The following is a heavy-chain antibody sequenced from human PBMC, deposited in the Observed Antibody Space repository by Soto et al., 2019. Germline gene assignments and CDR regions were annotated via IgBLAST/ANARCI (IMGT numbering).Heavy chain of an antibody. CDR2: ITSGGST. CDR1: GFTFRNFA. Sequence: EVQLVESGGGLVKPGGSLRLSCAASGFTFRNFAMNWVRQAPGKGLEWVSSITSGGSTFYVDSVKGRFTIARDNSKDTLYLQMSSLRAEDTAVYYCAKNHLYGTSWYGVSDYWGQGSLVTVSS. D-gene: IGHD6-13*01. CDR3: AKNHLYGTSWYGVSDY. V-gene: IGHV3-23*04. J-gene: IGHJ4*02.